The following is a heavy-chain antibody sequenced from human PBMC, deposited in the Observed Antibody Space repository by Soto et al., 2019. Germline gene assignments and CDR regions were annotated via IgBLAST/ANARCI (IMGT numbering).Heavy chain of an antibody. CDR2: VSYSGNT. J-gene: IGHJ5*02. V-gene: IGHV4-59*11. D-gene: IGHD6-19*01. CDR3: AKLWGDRSAWRGIAES. CDR1: GGSISNHY. Sequence: QVQLQESGPGLVKPSETVSLTCNVSGGSISNHYWSWIRQPPGKGLEWIGYVSYSGNTKYNPSLKRRVTISVDTATNPFSLRLSSVTAADTAVYYCAKLWGDRSAWRGIAESWGQGTLVTVAS.